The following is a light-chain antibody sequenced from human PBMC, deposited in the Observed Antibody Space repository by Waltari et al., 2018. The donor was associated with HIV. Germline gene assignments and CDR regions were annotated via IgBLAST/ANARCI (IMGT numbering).Light chain of an antibody. V-gene: IGLV1-47*01. CDR2: RND. Sequence: QSVLTQPPSASGTPGQRVSISCSGSSSNIGSNYVYWYQQLPGTAPKLLMYRNDERPSGVPDRVSGSKSGTSASLAIIGLRSEDEADYYCAAWDDSLSAWVFGGGTKLTVL. CDR3: AAWDDSLSAWV. J-gene: IGLJ3*02. CDR1: SSNIGSNY.